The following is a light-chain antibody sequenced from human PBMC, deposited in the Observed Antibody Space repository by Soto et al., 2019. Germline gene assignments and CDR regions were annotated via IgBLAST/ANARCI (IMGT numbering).Light chain of an antibody. Sequence: DIQMTQSPSSLSASVGDRVTITCRASQNINNYLNWYQQKPGKAPKFLMYAASSLQSGVPSRFSGSGSGTDFTLTINGLQPEDFATYYCQQCYSTPLTFGGGTKLEIK. V-gene: IGKV1-39*01. CDR2: AAS. CDR1: QNINNY. J-gene: IGKJ4*01. CDR3: QQCYSTPLT.